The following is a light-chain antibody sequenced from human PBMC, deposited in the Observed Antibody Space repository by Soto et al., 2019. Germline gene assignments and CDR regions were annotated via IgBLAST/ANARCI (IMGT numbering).Light chain of an antibody. CDR1: ENVRTF. CDR3: QQYNNWPRT. CDR2: GAT. V-gene: IGKV3-15*01. J-gene: IGKJ1*01. Sequence: EIVMTQSPATLSGSPAERATLSCRASENVRTFVDWYQQKPGQAPRLLIHGATTRATGIPARFSGSGSGTEFTLTISSLQSEDFAVYYCQQYNNWPRTFGQGTKVDIK.